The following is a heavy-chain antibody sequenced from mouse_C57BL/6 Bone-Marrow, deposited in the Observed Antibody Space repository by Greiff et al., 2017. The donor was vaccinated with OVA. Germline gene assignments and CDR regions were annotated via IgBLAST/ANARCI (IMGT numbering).Heavy chain of an antibody. Sequence: EVQLQESGAELVRPGASVKLSCTASGFNIKDDYMHWVKQRPEQGLEWIGCIDPENGDTEYASKFQSKATLTADTSSNTAYLQLSSLTSEDTAVYYCTAEYVNGVWFAYWGQGTLVTVSA. CDR2: IDPENGDT. D-gene: IGHD2-10*02. CDR3: TAEYVNGVWFAY. J-gene: IGHJ3*01. V-gene: IGHV14-4*01. CDR1: GFNIKDDY.